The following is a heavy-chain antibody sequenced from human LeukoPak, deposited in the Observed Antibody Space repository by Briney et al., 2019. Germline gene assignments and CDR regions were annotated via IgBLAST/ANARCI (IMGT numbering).Heavy chain of an antibody. Sequence: GGSLRLSCAASGFTFSSYSMNWVRQAPGKGLEWVSYISSYSSIIYYADSVKGRFTISRDNAKNSLYLQMNSLRDEDTAVYYCARGGSWNEDWFDPWGQGTLVTVSS. D-gene: IGHD1-1*01. J-gene: IGHJ5*02. CDR2: ISSYSSII. CDR1: GFTFSSYS. CDR3: ARGGSWNEDWFDP. V-gene: IGHV3-48*02.